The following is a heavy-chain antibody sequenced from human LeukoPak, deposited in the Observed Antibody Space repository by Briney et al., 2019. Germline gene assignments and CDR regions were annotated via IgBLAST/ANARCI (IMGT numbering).Heavy chain of an antibody. Sequence: GGSLRLSCAASGFTFSSYGMHWVRQAPGKGLEWVAVISYDGSNKYYADSVKGRFTISRDNSKNTLYLQMNSLRAEDTAVYYCAKALSSGWYVSDYWGQGTLVTVSS. D-gene: IGHD6-19*01. J-gene: IGHJ4*02. CDR2: ISYDGSNK. V-gene: IGHV3-30*18. CDR3: AKALSSGWYVSDY. CDR1: GFTFSSYG.